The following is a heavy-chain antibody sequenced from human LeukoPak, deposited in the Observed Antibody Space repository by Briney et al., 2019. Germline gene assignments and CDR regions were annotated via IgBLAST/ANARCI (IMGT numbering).Heavy chain of an antibody. Sequence: GGSLRLSCAASGFTFSSYSMNWVRQAPGKGLEWVSSISSSSSYIYYADSVKGRFTISRDNAKNSLYLQMNSLRAEDTAVYYCARGPYYDFWSGSHYYYGMDVWGQGTTVTVSS. CDR1: GFTFSSYS. V-gene: IGHV3-21*01. CDR2: ISSSSSYI. J-gene: IGHJ6*02. D-gene: IGHD3-3*01. CDR3: ARGPYYDFWSGSHYYYGMDV.